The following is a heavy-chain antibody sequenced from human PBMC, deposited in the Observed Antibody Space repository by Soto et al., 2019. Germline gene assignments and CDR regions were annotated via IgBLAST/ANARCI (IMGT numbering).Heavy chain of an antibody. J-gene: IGHJ6*02. CDR2: ISSDGTEK. CDR3: ARMFGFSYGPANRGMDV. CDR1: GFTLSSYS. V-gene: IGHV3-30*04. Sequence: QVQLVVSGGGVAQPGRSLRLFCAASGFTLSSYSLHWVRQSPGKGLEWVAAISSDGTEKHYADSVKGRFTISRDNSKNTLSLQLNSLRTEDTAVYYCARMFGFSYGPANRGMDVWGQGTTVTVSS. D-gene: IGHD5-18*01.